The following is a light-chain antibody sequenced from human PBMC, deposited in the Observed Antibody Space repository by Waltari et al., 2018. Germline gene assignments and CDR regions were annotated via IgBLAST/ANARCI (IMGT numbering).Light chain of an antibody. CDR1: GNDVGGYNY. V-gene: IGLV2-8*01. Sequence: QSALTLPPSASGSPGQSVTISCTGSGNDVGGYNYVSWYQQHPGKAPKLLIHEVNKWPAGAPDRFSGSKSGNTASLTVSGLQAEDEADYYCSSYAGGNNLVFGGGTKLTVL. CDR2: EVN. J-gene: IGLJ2*01. CDR3: SSYAGGNNLV.